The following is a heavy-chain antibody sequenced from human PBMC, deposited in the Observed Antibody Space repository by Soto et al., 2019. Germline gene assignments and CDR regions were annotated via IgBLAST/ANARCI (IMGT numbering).Heavy chain of an antibody. J-gene: IGHJ4*02. CDR3: AKGVPDYGDYEGDS. CDR1: GFSFRSYY. Sequence: GGSLRLSCAASGFSFRSYYMTWVRQAPGKGLEWVASISGTGGVTYYADSVKGRFTISRDNSKNTLYVQMNTLRVEDTAIYYCAKGVPDYGDYEGDSWGQGTLVTVSS. D-gene: IGHD4-17*01. CDR2: ISGTGGVT. V-gene: IGHV3-23*01.